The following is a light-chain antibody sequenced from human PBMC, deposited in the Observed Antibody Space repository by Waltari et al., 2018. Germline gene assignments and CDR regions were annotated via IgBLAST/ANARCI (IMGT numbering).Light chain of an antibody. Sequence: QSVLTQPPSASGTPGQRVTISCFGSPSNIGGNTVNWYQHLPGTAPKVLIFFNSAGPSGVPDRFSGSKSGTSSSLAISGLQSEDEADYYCAAWDDSLNGRVFGGGTKLTVL. CDR3: AAWDDSLNGRV. CDR1: PSNIGGNT. V-gene: IGLV1-44*01. J-gene: IGLJ3*02. CDR2: FNS.